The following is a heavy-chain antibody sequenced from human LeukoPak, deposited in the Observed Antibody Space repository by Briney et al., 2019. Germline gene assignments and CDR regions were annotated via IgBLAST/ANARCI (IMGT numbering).Heavy chain of an antibody. V-gene: IGHV3-30*03. CDR2: ISNDGNKK. D-gene: IGHD2-21*02. J-gene: IGHJ3*02. CDR3: ARELARTAADAFDI. CDR1: GFTFSTYG. Sequence: GGSLRLSCAASGFTFSTYGMHWVRQAPGKGLEWVALISNDGNKKYYADSVKGRFTISRDNSKNTLYLQMNSLRAEDTAVYYCARELARTAADAFDIWGQGTMVTVPS.